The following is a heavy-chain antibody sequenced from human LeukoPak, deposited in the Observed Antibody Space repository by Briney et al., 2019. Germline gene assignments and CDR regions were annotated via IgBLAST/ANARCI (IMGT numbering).Heavy chain of an antibody. V-gene: IGHV1-69*05. CDR3: ARSSGSYPQSLDY. Sequence: SVKVSCKASGGTFSSYAISWVRQAPGQGLEWMGRIIPIFGTANYAQKFQGRVTITTDESASTAYMELSSLRSEDTAVYYCARSSGSYPQSLDYWGQGTLVTVSS. CDR1: GGTFSSYA. CDR2: IIPIFGTA. J-gene: IGHJ4*02. D-gene: IGHD1-26*01.